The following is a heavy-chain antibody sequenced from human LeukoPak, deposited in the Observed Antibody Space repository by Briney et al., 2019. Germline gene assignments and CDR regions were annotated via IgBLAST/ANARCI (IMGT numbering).Heavy chain of an antibody. J-gene: IGHJ4*02. V-gene: IGHV4-34*01. CDR1: GGSFSGYY. CDR3: ARHEEGAFDY. CDR2: INHSGST. Sequence: SETLSLTCAVYGGSFSGYYWSWIRQPPGKGLEWIGEINHSGSTNYNPSLKSRVTMSVDTSKNQFSLKLSSVTAADTAVYYCARHEEGAFDYWGQGTLVTVSS. D-gene: IGHD3-16*01.